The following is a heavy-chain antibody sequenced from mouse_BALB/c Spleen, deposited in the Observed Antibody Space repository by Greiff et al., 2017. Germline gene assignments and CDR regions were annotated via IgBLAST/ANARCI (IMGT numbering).Heavy chain of an antibody. V-gene: IGHV5-6-5*01. CDR2: ISSGGST. CDR3: ARAKYGNSAWFAY. D-gene: IGHD2-10*02. Sequence: EVKLVESGGGLVKPGGSLKLSCAASGFTFSSYAMSWVRQTPEKRLEWVASISSGGSTYYPDSVKGRFTISRDNARNILYLQMSSLRSEDTAMYYCARAKYGNSAWFAYWGQGTLVTVSA. CDR1: GFTFSSYA. J-gene: IGHJ3*01.